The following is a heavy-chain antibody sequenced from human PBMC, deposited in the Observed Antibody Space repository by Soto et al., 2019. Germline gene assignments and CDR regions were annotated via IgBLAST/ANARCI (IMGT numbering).Heavy chain of an antibody. Sequence: SETLSLTCTVSGGSISSYYWSWIRQPPGKGLEWIGYIYYSGSTNYNPSLKSRVTISVDTSKNQFSLKLSSVPAADTAVYYCARRTYYGSVWFDPWGQGTLVTVSS. V-gene: IGHV4-59*08. D-gene: IGHD3-10*01. CDR1: GGSISSYY. CDR3: ARRTYYGSVWFDP. J-gene: IGHJ5*02. CDR2: IYYSGST.